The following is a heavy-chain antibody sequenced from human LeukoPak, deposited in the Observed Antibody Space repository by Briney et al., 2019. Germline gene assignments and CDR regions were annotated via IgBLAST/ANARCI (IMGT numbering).Heavy chain of an antibody. Sequence: SETLPLTCTVSGVSISSYYWSWIRQPAWKGLEWIGRIYTSGSTNYNPSLKSRVTMSVDTSKNQSSLKLSSVTAADTAVYYCARGKMYSSSYYFDYWGQGTLVTVSS. CDR2: IYTSGST. D-gene: IGHD6-6*01. J-gene: IGHJ4*02. V-gene: IGHV4-4*07. CDR3: ARGKMYSSSYYFDY. CDR1: GVSISSYY.